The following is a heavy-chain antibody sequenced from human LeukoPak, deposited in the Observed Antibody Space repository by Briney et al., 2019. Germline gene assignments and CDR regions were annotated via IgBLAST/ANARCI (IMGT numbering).Heavy chain of an antibody. J-gene: IGHJ4*02. V-gene: IGHV3-23*01. CDR2: ISGSGGST. CDR1: GFTFITYA. Sequence: PGGSLRLSCAASGFTFITYAMTWVRQAPGKGLEWVSVISGSGGSTHYANSVRGRFTISRDNSKNTLYLQMDSLRADDTAVYYCARDRYGDYSFDYWGQGTLVTVSS. CDR3: ARDRYGDYSFDY. D-gene: IGHD4-17*01.